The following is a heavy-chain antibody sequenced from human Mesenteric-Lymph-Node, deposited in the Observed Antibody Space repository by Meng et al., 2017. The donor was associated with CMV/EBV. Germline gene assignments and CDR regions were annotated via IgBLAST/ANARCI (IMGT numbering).Heavy chain of an antibody. CDR2: ISPTYNTM. J-gene: IGHJ6*02. CDR1: GFIFSTYE. D-gene: IGHD5-18*01. V-gene: IGHV3-48*03. Sequence: GGSLRLSCVASGFIFSTYEMSWVRQAPGKGLESLSYISPTYNTMYYADSVRGRFTISRDNAKSSLYLQMNSLKAEDTAVYYCAGFSGNFGFDNVLSYYIMDVWGQGTTVTVSS. CDR3: AGFSGNFGFDNVLSYYIMDV.